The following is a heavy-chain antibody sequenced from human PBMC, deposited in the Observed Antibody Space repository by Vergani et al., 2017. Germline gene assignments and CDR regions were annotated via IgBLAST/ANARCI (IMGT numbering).Heavy chain of an antibody. D-gene: IGHD6-13*01. Sequence: QVQLQESGPGLVKPSETLSLTCTVSGGSISSYYWSWIRQPAGKGLEWIGRIYTSGSTNYNPSLKSRVTMSVDTPKNQFSLKLSSVTAADAAVYYWARDRGGGSSWYYWFDPWGQGTLVTVSS. CDR2: IYTSGST. CDR3: ARDRGGGSSWYYWFDP. CDR1: GGSISSYY. J-gene: IGHJ5*02. V-gene: IGHV4-4*07.